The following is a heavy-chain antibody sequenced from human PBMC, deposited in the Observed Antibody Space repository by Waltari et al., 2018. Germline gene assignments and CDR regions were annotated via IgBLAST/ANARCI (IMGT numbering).Heavy chain of an antibody. D-gene: IGHD2-2*02. CDR1: GYSISSGYY. CDR3: ARGGCSSTSCYTEGSIGNYYYGMDV. V-gene: IGHV4-38-2*01. Sequence: QVQLQESGPGLVKPSETLSLTCAVSGYSISSGYYWGWIRQPPGKGLELIGSIHHSGGTHYHPSLKSRVTISVDTSKNQFSLKLSSVTAADTAVYYCARGGCSSTSCYTEGSIGNYYYGMDVWGQGTTVTVSS. J-gene: IGHJ6*02. CDR2: IHHSGGT.